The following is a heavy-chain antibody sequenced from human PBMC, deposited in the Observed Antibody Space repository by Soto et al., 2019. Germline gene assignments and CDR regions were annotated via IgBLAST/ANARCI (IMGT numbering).Heavy chain of an antibody. J-gene: IGHJ5*02. CDR2: IYYSGST. Sequence: QLQLQESGPGLVKPSETLSLTCTVSGGSISSSSYYWGWIRQPPGKGLEWIGSIYYSGSTYYNPSLKRRVTISVDTSKNQFSLKLSSVTAADTAVYYCARHKYDFWSGYHDNNWFDPWGQGTLVTVSS. CDR1: GGSISSSSYY. D-gene: IGHD3-3*01. V-gene: IGHV4-39*01. CDR3: ARHKYDFWSGYHDNNWFDP.